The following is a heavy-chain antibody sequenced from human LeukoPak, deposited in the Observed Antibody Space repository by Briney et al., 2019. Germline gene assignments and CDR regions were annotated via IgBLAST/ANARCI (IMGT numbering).Heavy chain of an antibody. CDR1: GFSFDDFA. V-gene: IGHV3-9*01. J-gene: IGHJ5*02. D-gene: IGHD6-19*01. CDR2: ITWNGGTI. Sequence: GGSLRLSCAASGFSFDDFAMHWVRQAPGKGLEWVSGITWNGGTIDYADSVKGRFTISRDNSKNTLFLQMNSLRAEDAAVYYCATQIGKRWLVRGGIYDHWGQGTLVTVSS. CDR3: ATQIGKRWLVRGGIYDH.